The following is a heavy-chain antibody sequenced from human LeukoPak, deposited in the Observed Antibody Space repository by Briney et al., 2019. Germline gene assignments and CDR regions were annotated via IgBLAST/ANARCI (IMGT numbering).Heavy chain of an antibody. J-gene: IGHJ4*02. V-gene: IGHV3-23*01. CDR3: AKRVRYGSGNYHFDH. CDR2: ISDGGSST. Sequence: GGSLRLSCAASEFTFSTYGMSWVRQAPGKRLEWVSAISDGGSSTYYADSVKGRFTISRDNSKNTLYLQMNSLTAEDTAVYYCAKRVRYGSGNYHFDHWGQGTLVTVSS. D-gene: IGHD3-10*01. CDR1: EFTFSTYG.